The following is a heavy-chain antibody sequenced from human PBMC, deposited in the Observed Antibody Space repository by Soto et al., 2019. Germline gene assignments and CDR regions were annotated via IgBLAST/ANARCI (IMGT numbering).Heavy chain of an antibody. CDR1: GASVSSDITP. J-gene: IGHJ3*01. Sequence: QGQLQQSGPGLVKPSQTLSLTCAISGASVSSDITPWNWIRRSPSRGLEWLGRTYYRSKWFHDYAASVESRLTINSDTSKNQFCLELKSIIPEDTAVYYCATVNARDVWGQATVVTVSS. V-gene: IGHV6-1*01. CDR3: ATVNARDV. CDR2: TYYRSKWFH. D-gene: IGHD2-21*01.